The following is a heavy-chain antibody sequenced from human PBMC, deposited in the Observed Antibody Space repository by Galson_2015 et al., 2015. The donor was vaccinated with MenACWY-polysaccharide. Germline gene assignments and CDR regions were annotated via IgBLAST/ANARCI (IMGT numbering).Heavy chain of an antibody. J-gene: IGHJ3*02. D-gene: IGHD5-18*01. CDR1: GFTFSSYG. CDR3: ARCFGDTAMVPGDAFDI. V-gene: IGHV3-33*01. CDR2: IWYDGSNK. Sequence: SLRLSCAASGFTFSSYGMHWVRQAPGKGLEWVAVIWYDGSNKYYADSVKGRFTISRDNSKNTLYLQMNSLIAEDTAVYYCARCFGDTAMVPGDAFDIWGQGTMVTVSS.